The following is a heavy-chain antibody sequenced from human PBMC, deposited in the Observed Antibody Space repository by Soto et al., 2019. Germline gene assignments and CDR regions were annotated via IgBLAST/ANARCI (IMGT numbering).Heavy chain of an antibody. D-gene: IGHD2-8*01. CDR2: IYYSGST. CDR3: ARHRAPITYCTNGVCYSSYFDY. Sequence: SETLSLTCTVSRGSISSSSYYWGWIRQPPGKGLEWIGSIYYSGSTYYNPSLKSRVTISVDTSKNQFSLKLSSVTAADTAVYYCARHRAPITYCTNGVCYSSYFDYWGQGTLVTVSS. CDR1: RGSISSSSYY. V-gene: IGHV4-39*01. J-gene: IGHJ4*02.